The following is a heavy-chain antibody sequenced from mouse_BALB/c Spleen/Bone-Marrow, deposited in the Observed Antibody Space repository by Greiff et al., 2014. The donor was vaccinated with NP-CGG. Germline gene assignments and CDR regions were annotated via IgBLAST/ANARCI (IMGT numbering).Heavy chain of an antibody. D-gene: IGHD4-1*01. CDR3: AREKDWGFDY. Sequence: VKLMESGAELVKPGTSVKMSCKASGYTFTSYWMHWVKQRPGQGLEWIGDIYPGSDSTNNKEKVKSKATMTVDTSSSTAYMQRSSLTSEDSAVYYCAREKDWGFDYWGQGTTLTVSS. CDR1: GYTFTSYW. V-gene: IGHV1-55*01. CDR2: IYPGSDST. J-gene: IGHJ2*01.